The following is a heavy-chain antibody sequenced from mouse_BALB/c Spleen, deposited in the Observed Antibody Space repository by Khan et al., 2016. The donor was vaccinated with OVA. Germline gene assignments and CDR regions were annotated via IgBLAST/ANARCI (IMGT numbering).Heavy chain of an antibody. CDR1: GFSLDKYS. J-gene: IGHJ3*01. V-gene: IGHV2-2*02. D-gene: IGHD2-4*01. CDR3: ARRGYEYGRGALFAY. CDR2: IWSAGST. Sequence: QVQLKESGPGLVQPSQSLSITCTVSGFSLDKYSVHWIRQSPGKGLEWLGVIWSAGSTDYNAAFISRLTITKDNSRSQVFFKVNSLQPNDTARYYCARRGYEYGRGALFAYWGQGTLVTVSA.